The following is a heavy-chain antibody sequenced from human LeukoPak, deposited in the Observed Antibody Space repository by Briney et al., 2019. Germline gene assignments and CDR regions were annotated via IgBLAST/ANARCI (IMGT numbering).Heavy chain of an antibody. CDR1: GFTFSSYA. CDR3: AKDRSSRYDFWSGSFSHYYYYYMDV. D-gene: IGHD3-3*01. V-gene: IGHV3-23*01. Sequence: GGSLRLSCAASGFTFSSYAMSWVRQAPGKGLECVSAISGGSADYADSVKGRFSISIDNYKNTLYLQMNSLRAEDTAVYYCAKDRSSRYDFWSGSFSHYYYYYMDVWGKGTTVTVSS. CDR2: ISGGSA. J-gene: IGHJ6*03.